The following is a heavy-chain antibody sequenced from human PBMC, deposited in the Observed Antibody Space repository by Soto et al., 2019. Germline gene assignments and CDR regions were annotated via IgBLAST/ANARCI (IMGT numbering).Heavy chain of an antibody. J-gene: IGHJ6*03. V-gene: IGHV1-18*01. CDR2: ISSFNGNT. D-gene: IGHD6-25*01. CDR1: GYTFTNYG. Sequence: QVHLVQSEAEVKRPGASVKISCKASGYTFTNYGFSWVRQAPGQGLEWLGWISSFNGNTYYAQKIQGRVTMTTDTSTTTVYMELRSLTPDDTAVYFCARDLGAEVVAPPEVRYMDVWGKGTTVTVSS. CDR3: ARDLGAEVVAPPEVRYMDV.